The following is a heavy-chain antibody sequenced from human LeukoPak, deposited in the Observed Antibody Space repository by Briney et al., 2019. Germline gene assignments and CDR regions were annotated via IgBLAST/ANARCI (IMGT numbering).Heavy chain of an antibody. V-gene: IGHV3-21*01. CDR2: ISSSSSYI. D-gene: IGHD1-26*01. CDR1: GFTFSSYS. Sequence: PGGSLRLSCAASGFTFSSYSMNWVRQAPGKGLEWVSSISSSSSYIYYADSVKGRFTISRDNAKNSLYLQMNSLRAEDTAVYYCARDPGGSYYGFDYWGQGTLVTVSS. J-gene: IGHJ4*02. CDR3: ARDPGGSYYGFDY.